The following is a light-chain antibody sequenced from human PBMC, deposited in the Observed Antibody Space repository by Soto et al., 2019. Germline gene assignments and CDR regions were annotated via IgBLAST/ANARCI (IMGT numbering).Light chain of an antibody. J-gene: IGKJ2*01. V-gene: IGKV3-15*01. CDR1: QSVFSN. Sequence: EIVMTQSPATLSVSPGERATLSCRASQSVFSNLAWYQQKPGQAPRLLIYGASTRATGIPARFSGSGSGTEFTLTISSLQSEDFAVYYCQQYNNWPLYTCGQGTKLEIK. CDR3: QQYNNWPLYT. CDR2: GAS.